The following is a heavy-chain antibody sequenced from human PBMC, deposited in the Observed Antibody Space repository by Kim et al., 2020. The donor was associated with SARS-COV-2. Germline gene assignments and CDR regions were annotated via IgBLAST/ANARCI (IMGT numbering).Heavy chain of an antibody. CDR3: ARDSSGPGY. V-gene: IGHV3-53*01. Sequence: GGSLRLSCAASVFTVSSNYMSWVRQAPGKGLEWVSVIYTSGGTYYAASVKGRFTISRDSSKNTLYLQMNSLRAEDTAVYYCARDSSGPGYWGQGTLVTVSS. CDR2: IYTSGGT. J-gene: IGHJ4*02. CDR1: VFTVSSNY. D-gene: IGHD6-19*01.